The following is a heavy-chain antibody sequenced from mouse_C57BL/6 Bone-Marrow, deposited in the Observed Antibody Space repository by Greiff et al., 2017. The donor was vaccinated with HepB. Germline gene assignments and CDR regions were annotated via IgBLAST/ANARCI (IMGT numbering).Heavy chain of an antibody. D-gene: IGHD1-1*01. Sequence: ESGPGLVKPSQSLSLTCSVTGYSITSGYYWNWIRQFPGNKLEWMGYISYDGSNNYNPSLKNRISITRDTSKNQFFLKLNSVTTEDTATYYCARDLPFYYDGSSPYWYFDVWGTGTTVTVSS. CDR1: GYSITSGYY. V-gene: IGHV3-6*01. CDR3: ARDLPFYYDGSSPYWYFDV. CDR2: ISYDGSN. J-gene: IGHJ1*03.